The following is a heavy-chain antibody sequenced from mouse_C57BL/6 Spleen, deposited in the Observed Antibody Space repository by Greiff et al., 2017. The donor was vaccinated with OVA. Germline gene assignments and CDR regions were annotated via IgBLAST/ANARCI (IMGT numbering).Heavy chain of an antibody. V-gene: IGHV5-17*01. CDR2: ISSGSSTI. CDR1: GFTFSDYG. CDR3: ARLGFAY. J-gene: IGHJ3*01. Sequence: VHPLPSLVFLVKPGGSLKLSCAASGFTFSDYGMHWVRQAPEKGLEWVAYISSGSSTIYYADTVKGRFTISRDNAKNTLFLQMTSLRSEDTAMYYCARLGFAYWGQGTLVTVSA.